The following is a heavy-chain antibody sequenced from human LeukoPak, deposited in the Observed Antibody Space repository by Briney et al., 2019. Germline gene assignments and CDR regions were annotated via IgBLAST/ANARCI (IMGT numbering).Heavy chain of an antibody. Sequence: GGSLRLSCAASGFTFSDYYMSWIRQAPGKGLEWVSYISGSGSTIYYADSVKGRFTISRDNAKNSLYLQMNSLRAEDTAVYYCARVAQKGYFDYWGQGTLVTVSS. CDR1: GFTFSDYY. CDR2: ISGSGSTI. J-gene: IGHJ4*02. V-gene: IGHV3-11*01. CDR3: ARVAQKGYFDY.